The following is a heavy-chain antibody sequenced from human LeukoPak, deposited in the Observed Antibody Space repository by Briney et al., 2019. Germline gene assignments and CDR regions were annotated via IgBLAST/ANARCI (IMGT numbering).Heavy chain of an antibody. CDR1: GGSLSGYY. D-gene: IGHD3-3*01. CDR3: ARGYDFWSGYYFDY. Sequence: PSETLSLTCAVYGGSLSGYYWSWIRQPPGKGLEWIGEINHSGSTNYNPSLKSRVTISVDTSKNQFSLKLSSVTAADTAVYYCARGYDFWSGYYFDYWGQGTLVTVSS. V-gene: IGHV4-34*01. J-gene: IGHJ4*02. CDR2: INHSGST.